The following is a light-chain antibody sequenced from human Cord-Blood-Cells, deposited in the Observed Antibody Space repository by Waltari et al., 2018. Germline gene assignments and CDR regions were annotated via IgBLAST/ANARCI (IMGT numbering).Light chain of an antibody. J-gene: IGKJ1*01. CDR2: GAS. CDR3: QQYGSSPPWT. Sequence: EIVLTQSPGTLSLSPGERATLSCRASQSVSRSYLAWYQQKTGQAPRLLIYGASSRATGIPDRCSGSGSGTDFTLTISRLEPEDCAVYYCQQYGSSPPWTFGQGTKVEIK. CDR1: QSVSRSY. V-gene: IGKV3-20*01.